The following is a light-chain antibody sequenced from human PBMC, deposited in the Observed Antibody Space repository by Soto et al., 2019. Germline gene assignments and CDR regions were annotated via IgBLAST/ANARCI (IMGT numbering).Light chain of an antibody. V-gene: IGLV7-43*01. J-gene: IGLJ2*01. CDR2: GTS. CDR3: LLYYGGAQI. Sequence: QTVVTQEPSLTVSPGGTVTLTCASSTGAVTSGYFPNWFQQKPGQTPRALIYGTSNRHSWTPARFSGSLLGGKAALTLSGVQPEDEAEYYCLLYYGGAQIFGGGTKLTVL. CDR1: TGAVTSGYF.